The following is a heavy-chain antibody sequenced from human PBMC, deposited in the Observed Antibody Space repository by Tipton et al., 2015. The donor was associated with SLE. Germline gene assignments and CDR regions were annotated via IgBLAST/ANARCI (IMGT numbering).Heavy chain of an antibody. J-gene: IGHJ4*02. CDR2: IYYSGST. Sequence: TLSLTCTVSGVSVGDYYWSWIRQPPGKGLEWIGYIYYSGSTNYNPSLKSRVTISVDTSKNQFSLKLSSVTAADTAVYYCARHRYGDYYFDYWGQGTLVTVSS. V-gene: IGHV4-59*08. CDR3: ARHRYGDYYFDY. CDR1: GVSVGDYY. D-gene: IGHD4-17*01.